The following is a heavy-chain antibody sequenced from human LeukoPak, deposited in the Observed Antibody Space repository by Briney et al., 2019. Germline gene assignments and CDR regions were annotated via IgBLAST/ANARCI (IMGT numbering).Heavy chain of an antibody. CDR2: INPNSGGT. Sequence: ASVKVSCKASGHTFTGYHMHWVRQAPGQGLEWMGWINPNSGGTNYAQKFQGRVTMTRDTSISTAYMELSRLRSGDTAVYHCTRAPPDWNGYYYMYVWGKGTTFSVSS. D-gene: IGHD1-1*01. J-gene: IGHJ6*03. CDR3: TRAPPDWNGYYYMYV. V-gene: IGHV1-2*02. CDR1: GHTFTGYH.